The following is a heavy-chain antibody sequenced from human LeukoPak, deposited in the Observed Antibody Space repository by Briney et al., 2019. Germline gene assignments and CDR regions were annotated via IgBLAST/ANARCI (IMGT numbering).Heavy chain of an antibody. CDR3: AKDQGSRVIVGATLDY. CDR2: ISGSGGST. D-gene: IGHD1-26*01. V-gene: IGHV3-23*01. CDR1: GFTFTSYA. Sequence: PGGSLRLSCAASGFTFTSYAMSWVRQAPGKGLEWVSAISGSGGSTYYADSVKGWFTISRDNSKNTLYLQMNSLRAEDTAVYYCAKDQGSRVIVGATLDYWGQGTLVTVSS. J-gene: IGHJ4*02.